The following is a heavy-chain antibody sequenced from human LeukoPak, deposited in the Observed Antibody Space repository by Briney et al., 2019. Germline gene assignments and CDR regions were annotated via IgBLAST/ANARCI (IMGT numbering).Heavy chain of an antibody. V-gene: IGHV3-7*01. CDR3: AREGDAFDI. J-gene: IGHJ3*02. CDR1: GFTFRNYI. Sequence: GGSLRLSCAASGFTFRNYIISWVRQAPGKGLEWVANMRQDGSEKYYVDSVKGRFTISRDNAKNSLYLLMDSLRAEDTAVYYCAREGDAFDIWGQGTMVTVSS. CDR2: MRQDGSEK.